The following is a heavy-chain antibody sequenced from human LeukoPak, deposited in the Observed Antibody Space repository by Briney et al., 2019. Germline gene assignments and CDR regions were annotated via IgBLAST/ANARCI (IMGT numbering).Heavy chain of an antibody. V-gene: IGHV3-23*01. CDR1: GFTLNTYA. J-gene: IGHJ4*01. D-gene: IGHD2-2*01. CDR2: VSGSGDST. Sequence: GGSLRLSCAASGFTLNTYAMSWVRQAPGKGLEWVSAVSGSGDSTEYADSVKGRFTISRDISKNTVYLQMNSLRGEDTAEYYCAKSDCSVISCYVLDFWGHGTLVTVSS. CDR3: AKSDCSVISCYVLDF.